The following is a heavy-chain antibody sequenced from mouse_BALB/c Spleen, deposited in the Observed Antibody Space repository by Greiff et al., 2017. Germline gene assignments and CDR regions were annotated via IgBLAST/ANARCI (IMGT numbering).Heavy chain of an antibody. J-gene: IGHJ4*01. V-gene: IGHV1-67*01. Sequence: QVQLQQSGPELVRPGVSVKISCKGSGYTFTVSAMHWVKQSHAQSLEWIGVLSTYSGNTNSNQKFMGKATMTVDNSSSTAYMELARLTSEDSAIYYCAIHYYGSSYYAMDDWGQGSSVT. CDR3: AIHYYGSSYYAMDD. D-gene: IGHD1-1*01. CDR2: LSTYSGNT. CDR1: GYTFTVSA.